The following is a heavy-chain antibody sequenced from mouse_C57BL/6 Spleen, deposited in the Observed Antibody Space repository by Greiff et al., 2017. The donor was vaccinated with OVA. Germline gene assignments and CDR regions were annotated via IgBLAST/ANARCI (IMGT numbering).Heavy chain of an antibody. CDR2: IYPGSGST. J-gene: IGHJ1*03. CDR3: ARYYYGSSYWYFEV. V-gene: IGHV1-55*01. CDR1: GYTFTSYW. Sequence: QVQLQQPGAELVKPGASVKMSCKASGYTFTSYWITWVKQRPGQGLEWIGDIYPGSGSTNYNEKFKSKATLTVDTSSSTAYMQLSSLTSEDSAVYYCARYYYGSSYWYFEVWGTGTTVTVSS. D-gene: IGHD1-1*01.